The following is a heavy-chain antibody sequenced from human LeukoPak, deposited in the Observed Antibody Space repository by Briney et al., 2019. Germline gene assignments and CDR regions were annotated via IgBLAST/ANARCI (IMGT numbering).Heavy chain of an antibody. V-gene: IGHV3-23*01. D-gene: IGHD2-2*02. CDR2: ISGSGGST. J-gene: IGHJ4*02. CDR1: GFTFNSYA. Sequence: SGGSLRLSCAASGFTFNSYAMSWVRQAPGKGLEWVSAISGSGGSTYYADSVKGRFTISRDNSKNTLYLQMNSLRAEDTAVYYCAKDNRRDIVVVPAAIGYWGQGTLVTVSS. CDR3: AKDNRRDIVVVPAAIGY.